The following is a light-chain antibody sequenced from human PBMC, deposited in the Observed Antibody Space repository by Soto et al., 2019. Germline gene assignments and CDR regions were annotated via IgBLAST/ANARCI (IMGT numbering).Light chain of an antibody. V-gene: IGKV3-20*01. CDR1: QSVSNNY. CDR3: QQYGTSPPLT. Sequence: EIVLTQSPGTLSLSPWERATLSCRASQSVSNNYLAWYQQKPGQAPRLLIYGASSRATGIPDRFSGSGSATDFTLTISRLEPEDFAVYCCQQYGTSPPLTFGGGTKVDIK. CDR2: GAS. J-gene: IGKJ4*01.